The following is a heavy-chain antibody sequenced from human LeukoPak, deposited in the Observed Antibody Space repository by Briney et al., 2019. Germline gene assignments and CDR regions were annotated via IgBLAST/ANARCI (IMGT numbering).Heavy chain of an antibody. J-gene: IGHJ4*02. Sequence: GGSLRLSCAASGFTFSSYAMHWVRQAPGKGLEWVAVISYDGSNKYYADSVKGRFTISRDNSKNTLYLQMNSLRAEDTAVYYCARDCCSGWYFDYRGQGTLVTVYS. V-gene: IGHV3-30-3*01. D-gene: IGHD2-15*01. CDR2: ISYDGSNK. CDR3: ARDCCSGWYFDY. CDR1: GFTFSSYA.